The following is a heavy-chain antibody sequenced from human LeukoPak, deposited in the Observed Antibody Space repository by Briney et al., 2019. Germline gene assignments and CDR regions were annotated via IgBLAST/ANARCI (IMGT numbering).Heavy chain of an antibody. V-gene: IGHV3-23*01. CDR3: AKFPYYYDSSGYYYKGDY. Sequence: PGGSLRLSCAASGFTFSSYAMSWVRQAPGKGLEWVSAISGSGDSTYYADSVKGRFTISRDNSKNTLYLQMNSLRAEDTAVYYCAKFPYYYDSSGYYYKGDYWGQGTLVTVSS. CDR1: GFTFSSYA. CDR2: ISGSGDST. D-gene: IGHD3-22*01. J-gene: IGHJ4*02.